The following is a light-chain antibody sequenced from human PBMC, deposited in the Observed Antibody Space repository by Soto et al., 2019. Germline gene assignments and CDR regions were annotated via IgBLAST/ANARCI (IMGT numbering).Light chain of an antibody. V-gene: IGKV1-5*01. CDR2: DVS. J-gene: IGKJ4*01. Sequence: DIQMTQSPSTLSASVGDRVTITCRASQTLSSWLAWYQQKPGKAPKLLIYDVSSLESGVPSRFSGSGSGTEFTLTISSLQPDDFATYYCQQYNSYSLTFGGGTKWIS. CDR1: QTLSSW. CDR3: QQYNSYSLT.